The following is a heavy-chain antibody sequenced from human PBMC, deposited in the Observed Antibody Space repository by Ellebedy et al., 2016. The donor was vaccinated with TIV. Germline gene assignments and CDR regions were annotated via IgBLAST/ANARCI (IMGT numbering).Heavy chain of an antibody. V-gene: IGHV4-59*08. CDR1: GGSISSYY. D-gene: IGHD3-10*01. Sequence: SETLSLTXTVSGGSISSYYWSWIRQPPGKGLEWIGYIYYSGSTNYNPSLKSRVTISVDTSKNQFSLKLSSVTAADTAVYYCARQGSGNYYGSGSYSYWGQGTLATVSS. CDR2: IYYSGST. J-gene: IGHJ4*02. CDR3: ARQGSGNYYGSGSYSY.